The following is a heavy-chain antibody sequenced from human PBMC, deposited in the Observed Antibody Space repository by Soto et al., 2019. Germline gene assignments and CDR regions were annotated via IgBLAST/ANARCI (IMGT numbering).Heavy chain of an antibody. D-gene: IGHD5-12*01. CDR3: AKNSAATIRVGFDY. V-gene: IGHV3-23*01. CDR2: ITGSDGRT. CDR1: GFTFATYT. J-gene: IGHJ4*02. Sequence: EVQLLESGGGLVQPGGSLRLSCAASGFTFATYTMSWVRQTPGKGLEWVSAITGSDGRTYYADSVKGRFTISRDNSKNTLYLQMNSLGAEDTAVYYCAKNSAATIRVGFDYCGQVTLVTVSS.